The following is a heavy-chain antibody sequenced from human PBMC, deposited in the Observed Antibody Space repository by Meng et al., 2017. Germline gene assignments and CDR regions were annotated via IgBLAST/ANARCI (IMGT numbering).Heavy chain of an antibody. CDR2: INAGNGNT. Sequence: QVPLVQAGAEVKKPGASVKVSCTASGYTLTSSALHWVRQSPGQRLEWMGWINAGNGNTKYSQKFQGRVTITRDTSASTAYMGLSSLRSEDTAVYYCARDKLKTFDPWGQGTLVTVSS. V-gene: IGHV1-3*01. CDR3: ARDKLKTFDP. CDR1: GYTLTSSA. J-gene: IGHJ5*02.